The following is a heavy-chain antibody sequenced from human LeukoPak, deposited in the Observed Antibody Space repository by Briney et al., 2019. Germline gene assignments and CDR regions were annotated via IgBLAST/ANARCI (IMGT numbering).Heavy chain of an antibody. CDR3: ARGALKLLWFREPSFCYFDY. V-gene: IGHV1-2*02. CDR2: INPDSGGT. CDR1: GYTFTGYY. D-gene: IGHD3-10*01. J-gene: IGHJ4*02. Sequence: ASVKVSCKASGYTFTGYYMHWARQAPGQGLEWMGWINPDSGGTNYAQKFQGRVTMTRDTSISTAYMELSRLRSDDTAVYYCARGALKLLWFREPSFCYFDYWGQGTLVTVSS.